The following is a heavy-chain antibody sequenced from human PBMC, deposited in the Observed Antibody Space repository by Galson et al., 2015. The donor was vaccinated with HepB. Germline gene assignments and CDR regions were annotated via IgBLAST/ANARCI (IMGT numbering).Heavy chain of an antibody. V-gene: IGHV5-51*03. CDR2: IYPGDSDT. J-gene: IGHJ3*02. Sequence: QSGAEVKKPGESLKISCKGSGYSFTSYWIGWVRQMPGKGLEWMGIIYPGDSDTRYSPSFQGQVTISADKSISTAYLQWSSLKASGTAMYYCATGLSIAAAGNAFDICGQGTMVTVSS. CDR3: ATGLSIAAAGNAFDI. D-gene: IGHD6-13*01. CDR1: GYSFTSYW.